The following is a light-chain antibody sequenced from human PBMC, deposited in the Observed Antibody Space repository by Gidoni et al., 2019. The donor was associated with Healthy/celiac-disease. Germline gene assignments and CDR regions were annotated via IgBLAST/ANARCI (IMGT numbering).Light chain of an antibody. J-gene: IGKJ2*01. CDR3: QQYNNWPLYT. Sequence: EIVMTQSPATLSVSPGEKATLSCRASQRVSSNLAWYQQKPGQAPRLLIYGASTRAAGMPARFIGGGSGTEFTLTISSLQYEDFAVYYCQQYNNWPLYTFGQGTKLEIK. CDR2: GAS. CDR1: QRVSSN. V-gene: IGKV3-15*01.